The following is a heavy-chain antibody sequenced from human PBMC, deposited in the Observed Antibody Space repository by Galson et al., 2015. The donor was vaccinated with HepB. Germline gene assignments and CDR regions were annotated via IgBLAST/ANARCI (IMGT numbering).Heavy chain of an antibody. V-gene: IGHV3-53*01. J-gene: IGHJ2*01. D-gene: IGHD3-10*01. CDR2: IYSGGST. CDR3: ARSKGMVRGVQNWYFDL. CDR1: GFTVSSNY. Sequence: SLRLSCAASGFTVSSNYMSWVRQAPGKGLEWVSVIYSGGSTDYADSVKGRFTISRDKTKNTLYLQMNSLRAEDTAVYYCARSKGMVRGVQNWYFDLWGRGTLVTVSS.